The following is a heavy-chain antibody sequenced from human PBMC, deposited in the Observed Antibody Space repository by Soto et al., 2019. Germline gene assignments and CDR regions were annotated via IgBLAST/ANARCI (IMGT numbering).Heavy chain of an antibody. D-gene: IGHD2-8*02. J-gene: IGHJ4*02. V-gene: IGHV4-39*02. Sequence: SETLSLTCTVSGDSISSSDYYWGWIRQTPGKGLDLIGSMSYSGSTYYNPSLKSRVTISVDTSTNQFSLKVTSVTAADTAVYYCARDKITGLFDYWGQGTRVTVAS. CDR3: ARDKITGLFDY. CDR1: GDSISSSDYY. CDR2: MSYSGST.